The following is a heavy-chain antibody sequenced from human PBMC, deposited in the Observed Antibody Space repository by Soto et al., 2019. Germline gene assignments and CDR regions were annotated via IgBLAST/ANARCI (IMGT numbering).Heavy chain of an antibody. CDR1: GGPISSYY. CDR3: ATSIAAAEDYFDY. D-gene: IGHD6-13*01. Sequence: SETLSLTCTVSGGPISSYYWSWIRQPPGKGLEWIGYIYYSGSTNYNPSLKSRVTISVDTSKNQFSLKLSSVTAADTAVYYCATSIAAAEDYFDYWGQGTLVTVSS. J-gene: IGHJ4*02. CDR2: IYYSGST. V-gene: IGHV4-59*01.